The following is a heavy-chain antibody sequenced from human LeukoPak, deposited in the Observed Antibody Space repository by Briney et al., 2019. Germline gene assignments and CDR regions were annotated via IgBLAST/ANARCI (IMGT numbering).Heavy chain of an antibody. CDR3: ARGGLRAGTGGFDP. J-gene: IGHJ5*02. CDR2: MNSKSVDT. Sequence: ASVKVSCKASGYTFIDYDIHLVRQATGQGREWMGWMNSKSVDTEYAQKFQGRVTITSKTSTSTAYMELSSLRCEDPAVYYCARGGLRAGTGGFDPWGQGTLVIVSS. CDR1: GYTFIDYD. D-gene: IGHD6-13*01. V-gene: IGHV1-8*01.